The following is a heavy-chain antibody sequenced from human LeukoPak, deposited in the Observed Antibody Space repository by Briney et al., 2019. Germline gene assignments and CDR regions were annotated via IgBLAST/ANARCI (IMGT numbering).Heavy chain of an antibody. CDR1: GFTFSSYG. CDR3: AKCGYYYDSSGYSLPGYFQH. CDR2: IRYDGSNK. Sequence: GGSLRLSCAASGFTFSSYGMHWVRQAPGKGLEWVAFIRYDGSNKYYADSVKGRFTISRDNSKNTLYLQMNSLRAEDTAVYYCAKCGYYYDSSGYSLPGYFQHWGQGTLVTVSS. D-gene: IGHD3-22*01. V-gene: IGHV3-30*02. J-gene: IGHJ1*01.